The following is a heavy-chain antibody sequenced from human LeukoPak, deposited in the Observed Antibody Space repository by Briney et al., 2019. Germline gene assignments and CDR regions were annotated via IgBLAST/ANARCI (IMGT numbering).Heavy chain of an antibody. D-gene: IGHD4-17*01. CDR2: IWYDGSNK. Sequence: GGSLRLSCAASGFTFSSYGMHWVRQAPGKGLEWVAVIWYDGSNKYYADSVKGRFTISRDNSKNTLYLQMNSLRAEDTAVYYRARGNYGDYGVLFDYWGQGTLVTVSS. V-gene: IGHV3-33*01. CDR3: ARGNYGDYGVLFDY. J-gene: IGHJ4*02. CDR1: GFTFSSYG.